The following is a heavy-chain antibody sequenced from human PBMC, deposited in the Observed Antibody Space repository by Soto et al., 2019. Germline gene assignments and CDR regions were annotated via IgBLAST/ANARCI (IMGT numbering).Heavy chain of an antibody. CDR3: ASLTYYFDSSGYYYFEYFQH. Sequence: SETLSLTCTVSGGSISSYYWSWIRQPPGKGLEWIGYIYYSGSTNYNPSLKSRVTISVDTSKNQFSLKLSSVTAADTAVYYCASLTYYFDSSGYYYFEYFQHWGQGTLVTVSS. V-gene: IGHV4-59*08. D-gene: IGHD3-22*01. CDR2: IYYSGST. CDR1: GGSISSYY. J-gene: IGHJ1*01.